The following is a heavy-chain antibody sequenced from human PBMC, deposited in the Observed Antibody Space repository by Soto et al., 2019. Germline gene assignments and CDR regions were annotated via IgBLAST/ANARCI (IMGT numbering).Heavy chain of an antibody. V-gene: IGHV3-23*01. D-gene: IGHD3-22*01. J-gene: IGHJ4*02. Sequence: GGSLRLSCAASGFTFSSYAMSWVRQAPGKGLEWVSAISGSGGSTYYADSVKGRFTISRDNSKNTLYLQMNSLRAEDTAVYYCAKVARRYPDYYDSNSPLGEFDYWGQGTLVTVSS. CDR2: ISGSGGST. CDR3: AKVARRYPDYYDSNSPLGEFDY. CDR1: GFTFSSYA.